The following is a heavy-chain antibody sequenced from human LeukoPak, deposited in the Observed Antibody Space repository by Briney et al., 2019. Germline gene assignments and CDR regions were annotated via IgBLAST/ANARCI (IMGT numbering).Heavy chain of an antibody. V-gene: IGHV1-46*01. CDR1: GYTFTIYY. CDR3: ARDWLQLCTGAGTEQIDY. CDR2: INPSGGST. Sequence: ASVTVSFTASGYTFTIYYMHWVRQAPGQGLEWMGIINPSGGSTSYAQKFQGRVTMTRDTSTSTVYMELSSLRSEDTAVYHCARDWLQLCTGAGTEQIDYWGQGTLVTVSS. D-gene: IGHD5-18*01. J-gene: IGHJ4*02.